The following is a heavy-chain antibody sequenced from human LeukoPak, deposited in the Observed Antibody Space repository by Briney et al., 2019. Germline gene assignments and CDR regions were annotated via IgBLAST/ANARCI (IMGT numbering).Heavy chain of an antibody. CDR3: ARCTSSRGSDL. CDR2: IGQHGSDK. J-gene: IGHJ5*02. V-gene: IGHV3-7*01. CDR1: GFTFNNYW. D-gene: IGHD2-8*01. Sequence: GGSLRLSCAVSGFTFNNYWMRWFRQAPGKGLEWVASIGQHGSDKYHVDSVKGRFTISRDNSKNSLYLQMNSLRGEDTAVYYCARCTSSRGSDLWGQGALVSVSS.